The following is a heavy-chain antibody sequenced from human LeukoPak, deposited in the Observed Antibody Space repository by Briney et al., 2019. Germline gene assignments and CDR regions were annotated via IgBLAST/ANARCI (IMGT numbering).Heavy chain of an antibody. CDR1: GFTVSNSY. CDR2: ISYDGSNK. D-gene: IGHD5-18*01. V-gene: IGHV3-30*18. J-gene: IGHJ3*02. CDR3: AKDRGYSYDQYAFDI. Sequence: GGSLRLSCAASGFTVSNSYISWVRQAPGKGLEWVAVISYDGSNKYYADSVKGRFTISRDNSKNTLYLQMNSLRAEDTSVYYCAKDRGYSYDQYAFDIWGQGTMVTVSS.